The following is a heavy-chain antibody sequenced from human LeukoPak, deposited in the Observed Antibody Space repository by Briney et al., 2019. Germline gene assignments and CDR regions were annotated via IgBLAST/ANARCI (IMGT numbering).Heavy chain of an antibody. D-gene: IGHD6-13*01. V-gene: IGHV1-18*01. J-gene: IGHJ4*02. CDR1: GYTFTSYG. CDR3: AREHRIAAAGYFDY. CDR2: ISAYNGNT. Sequence: ASVKVSCKASGYTFTSYGISWVRQAPGQGLEWMGWISAYNGNTNYAQKLQGRVTMTTDTSTSTAYMELRSLRSDDTAVYYCAREHRIAAAGYFDYWGQGTLVTVSS.